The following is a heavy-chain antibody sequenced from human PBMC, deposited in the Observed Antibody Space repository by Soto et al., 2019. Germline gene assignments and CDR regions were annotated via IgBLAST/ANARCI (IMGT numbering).Heavy chain of an antibody. CDR1: GYTFTSFY. CDR2: FNPNGGRT. Sequence: ASVKVSCKASGYTFTSFYMHWVRQAPGQGLEWVGVFNPNGGRTNYAQKLQGRVTMTTDTSTSTAYMELRSLRSDDTAVYYCARDEWSSPPHYWGQGTLVTVSS. V-gene: IGHV1-46*01. D-gene: IGHD3-3*01. J-gene: IGHJ4*02. CDR3: ARDEWSSPPHY.